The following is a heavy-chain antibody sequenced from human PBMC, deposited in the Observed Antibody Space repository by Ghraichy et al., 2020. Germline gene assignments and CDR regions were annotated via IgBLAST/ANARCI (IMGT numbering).Heavy chain of an antibody. V-gene: IGHV3-11*01. Sequence: LSLTCAASGFTFSDYYMSWVRQAPGKGLEWVSYITTSGSPIYYADSVKGRFTISRDNAKNSLYLQMNSLRAEDTAVYYCARYRTRTNFDYWGQGTLVTVSS. CDR2: ITTSGSPI. CDR1: GFTFSDYY. J-gene: IGHJ4*02. D-gene: IGHD1/OR15-1a*01. CDR3: ARYRTRTNFDY.